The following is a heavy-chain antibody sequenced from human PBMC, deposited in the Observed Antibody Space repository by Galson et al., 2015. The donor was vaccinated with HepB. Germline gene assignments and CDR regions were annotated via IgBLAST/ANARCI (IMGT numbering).Heavy chain of an antibody. J-gene: IGHJ5*02. Sequence: LSLTCAVSGGSISSSNWWSWVRQPPGKGLEWIGEIYHSGSTNYNPSLKSRVTISVDKSKNQFSLKLSSVTAADTAVYYCASSSITMIHFRWFDPWGQGTLVTVSS. CDR1: GGSISSSNW. V-gene: IGHV4-4*02. D-gene: IGHD3-22*01. CDR2: IYHSGST. CDR3: ASSSITMIHFRWFDP.